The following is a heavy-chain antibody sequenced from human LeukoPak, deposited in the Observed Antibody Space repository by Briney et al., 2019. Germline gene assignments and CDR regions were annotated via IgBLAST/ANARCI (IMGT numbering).Heavy chain of an antibody. J-gene: IGHJ4*02. CDR3: ARQVGYSSGWYFFDY. V-gene: IGHV4-39*01. Sequence: GKGLEXXGSIYYSGTTYYNPSLKSRVTISVDTSKNQFSLKLSSVTAADTAVYYCARQVGYSSGWYFFDYWGQGTLVTVSS. D-gene: IGHD6-19*01. CDR2: IYYSGTT.